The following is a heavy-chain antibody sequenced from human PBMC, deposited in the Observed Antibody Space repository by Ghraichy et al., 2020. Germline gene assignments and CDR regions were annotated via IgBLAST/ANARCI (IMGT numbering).Heavy chain of an antibody. J-gene: IGHJ4*02. D-gene: IGHD5-18*01. V-gene: IGHV3-9*01. Sequence: GGSLRLSCAVSGFTFGDYGMHWVRQAPGKGLEWVSSISWNSGSIGYVDSVKGRFTISRDNAKNSLYLQMNSLRAEDTALYYCAKDRGSYGPKTVVDYYFDYWGQGTLVIVSS. CDR3: AKDRGSYGPKTVVDYYFDY. CDR1: GFTFGDYG. CDR2: ISWNSGSI.